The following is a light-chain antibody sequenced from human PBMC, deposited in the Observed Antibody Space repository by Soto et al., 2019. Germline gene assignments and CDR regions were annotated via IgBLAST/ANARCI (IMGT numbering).Light chain of an antibody. Sequence: VLTQSPATLSLSPGERATLSCRASQSVSFYLAWYQQKPGQAPRLLIYDTSKRAPGIPARFSGSGSGTDFTLHITSVEPAEFAVYYCQQRNDWPPATFGGGNKVDIK. CDR1: QSVSFY. CDR2: DTS. CDR3: QQRNDWPPAT. J-gene: IGKJ4*01. V-gene: IGKV3-11*01.